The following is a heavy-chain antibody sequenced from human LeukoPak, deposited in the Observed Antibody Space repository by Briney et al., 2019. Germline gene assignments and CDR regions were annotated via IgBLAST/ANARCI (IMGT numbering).Heavy chain of an antibody. J-gene: IGHJ4*02. CDR2: IYYSGST. CDR1: GASVSGDSISSYY. Sequence: SETLSLTCTVSGASVSGDSISSYYWSWIRQPPGKGLEWIGYIYYSGSTNYNPSLKSRVTISVHTSKNQFSLKLSSVTAADTAVYYCARVQIGYSYGLFDYWGQGTLVTVSS. CDR3: ARVQIGYSYGLFDY. V-gene: IGHV4-61*01. D-gene: IGHD5-18*01.